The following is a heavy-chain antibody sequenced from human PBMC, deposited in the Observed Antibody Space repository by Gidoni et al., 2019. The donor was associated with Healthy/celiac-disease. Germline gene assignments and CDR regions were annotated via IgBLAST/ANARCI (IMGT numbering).Heavy chain of an antibody. J-gene: IGHJ4*02. CDR3: TREPGYDILTGYSYYFDY. V-gene: IGHV3-49*04. Sequence: EVQLVESGGGLVQPGRSLRLSCTASGFTFGDYAMIWVRQAPGKGLEWVGVIRSKAYGGTTEYAASVKGRFTISRDDSKSIAYLQMNSLKTEDTAVYYCTREPGYDILTGYSYYFDYWGQGTLVTVSS. D-gene: IGHD3-9*01. CDR1: GFTFGDYA. CDR2: IRSKAYGGTT.